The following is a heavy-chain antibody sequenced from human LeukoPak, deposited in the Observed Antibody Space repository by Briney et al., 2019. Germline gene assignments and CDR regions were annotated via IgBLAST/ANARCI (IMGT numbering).Heavy chain of an antibody. D-gene: IGHD2-2*01. CDR1: GGTFSSYA. CDR2: INPNSGDT. J-gene: IGHJ4*02. V-gene: IGHV1-2*06. CDR3: ARDYCSSTSCLFDY. Sequence: ASVKVSCKASGGTFSSYAISWVRQAPGQGLEWMGRINPNSGDTNYAQKFQGRVTMTRDTSISTAYVELSRLRSDDTAVYYCARDYCSSTSCLFDYWGQGTLVTVSS.